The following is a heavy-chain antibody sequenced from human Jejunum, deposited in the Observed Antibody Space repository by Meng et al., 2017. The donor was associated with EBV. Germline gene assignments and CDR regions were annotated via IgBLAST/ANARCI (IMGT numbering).Heavy chain of an antibody. Sequence: GLLAEHGEGFVQPGGSLNIYCAASCFTFSTSSIHGIRQSSGKGLDWVGHMKSKARNSVTPYAASLQCRFTISRDDSKNTAYLQMDSLKTEDTAVYYCAAYCGSDCYYIDYWGRGTLVTVSS. J-gene: IGHJ4*02. CDR1: CFTFSTSS. D-gene: IGHD2-21*02. CDR2: MKSKARNSVT. CDR3: AAYCGSDCYYIDY. V-gene: IGHV3-73*02.